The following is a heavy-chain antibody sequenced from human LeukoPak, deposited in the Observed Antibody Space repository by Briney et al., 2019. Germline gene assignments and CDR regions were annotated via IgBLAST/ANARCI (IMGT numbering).Heavy chain of an antibody. CDR3: ARRAGAYSHPYDY. D-gene: IGHD4/OR15-4a*01. Sequence: PGGSLRLSCAASGFTFSSYNMNWVRQAPGKGLEGVSSISSSSSYIYYADSVKGRFTISRDNAKNSLYLQMNSLRAEDTAVYYCARRAGAYSHPYDYWGQGTLVTVSS. CDR2: ISSSSSYI. CDR1: GFTFSSYN. J-gene: IGHJ4*02. V-gene: IGHV3-21*04.